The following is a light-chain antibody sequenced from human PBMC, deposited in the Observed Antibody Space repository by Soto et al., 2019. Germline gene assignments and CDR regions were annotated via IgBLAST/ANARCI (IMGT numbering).Light chain of an antibody. CDR3: QQSYSTWLT. CDR2: AAT. J-gene: IGKJ4*01. CDR1: QSISDH. Sequence: DVQMTQSPSSLSASVGDRVTITCRAGQSISDHLNWYQQKPGKAPKILIYAATNLQDGVPSRFSGSGSGTEFLPTISRLQLDDGATYYCQQSYSTWLTFGGGTKVAI. V-gene: IGKV1-39*01.